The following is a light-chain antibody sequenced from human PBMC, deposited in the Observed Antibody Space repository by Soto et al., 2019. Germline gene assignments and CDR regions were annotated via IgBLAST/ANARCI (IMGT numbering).Light chain of an antibody. J-gene: IGKJ5*01. Sequence: EIVLTQSPGTLSLSPGERATLSCRASQSVRPNFLAWYQQKPGQAPRLLIYDASNRATGIPDRFSGSGSGTDFSLTIRGLKPEDFAVYYCQQYRMSPNTFGQGTRLEIK. CDR2: DAS. CDR3: QQYRMSPNT. V-gene: IGKV3-20*01. CDR1: QSVRPNF.